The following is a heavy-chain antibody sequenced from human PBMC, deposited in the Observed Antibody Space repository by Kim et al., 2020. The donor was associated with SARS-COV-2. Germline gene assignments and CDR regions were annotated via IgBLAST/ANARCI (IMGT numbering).Heavy chain of an antibody. CDR1: VYSFTSYW. CDR2: IYPGDSDT. CDR3: ASRQSGSWSLFDY. V-gene: IGHV5-51*01. J-gene: IGHJ4*02. Sequence: GESLKISCKGSVYSFTSYWIGWVRQMPGKGLEWMGIIYPGDSDTRYSPSFQGQVTISADKSISTAYLQWSSLRASDTAMYYCASRQSGSWSLFDYWGQGTLVTVSS. D-gene: IGHD6-13*01.